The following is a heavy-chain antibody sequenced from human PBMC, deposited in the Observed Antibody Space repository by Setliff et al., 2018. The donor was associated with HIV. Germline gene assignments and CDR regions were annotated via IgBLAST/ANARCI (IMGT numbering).Heavy chain of an antibody. CDR1: GGSISSHY. CDR3: ATWGRNNWNYFSY. J-gene: IGHJ4*02. V-gene: IGHV4-59*11. Sequence: SETLSLTCTVPGGSISSHYWSWIRQPPGKGLEWIGNIYYSGSTYYNPSLKSRVTISVDTSKNQFSLKLSSVTAADTAVYYCATWGRNNWNYFSYWGQGTLVTVSS. D-gene: IGHD1-20*01. CDR2: IYYSGST.